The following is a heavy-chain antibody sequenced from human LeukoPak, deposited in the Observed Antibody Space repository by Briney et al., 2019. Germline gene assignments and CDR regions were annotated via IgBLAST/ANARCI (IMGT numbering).Heavy chain of an antibody. Sequence: EASVKVSCKASGGTFSSYAISWVRQAPGQGLEWMGGIIPIFGTANYAQKFQGRVTITRNTSISTAYMELSSLRSEDTAVYYCARIPSQYIVGAQDDYWGQGTLVTVSS. V-gene: IGHV1-69*05. CDR2: IIPIFGTA. CDR3: ARIPSQYIVGAQDDY. J-gene: IGHJ4*02. CDR1: GGTFSSYA. D-gene: IGHD1-26*01.